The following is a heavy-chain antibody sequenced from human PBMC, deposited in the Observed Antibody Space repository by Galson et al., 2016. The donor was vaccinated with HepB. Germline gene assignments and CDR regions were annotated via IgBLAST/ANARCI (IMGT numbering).Heavy chain of an antibody. J-gene: IGHJ6*02. CDR1: GYTFIGYY. D-gene: IGHD1-14*01. V-gene: IGHV1-3*01. CDR2: INVGNGIT. Sequence: SVKVSCKGSGYTFIGYYVHWVRQAPGQSLEWMWWINVGNGITKYSENVQGRVTITSDTSASTVHLELSSLISGDTAVYYGASDGEPLYDYGMDVWGQGTTVIVSS. CDR3: ASDGEPLYDYGMDV.